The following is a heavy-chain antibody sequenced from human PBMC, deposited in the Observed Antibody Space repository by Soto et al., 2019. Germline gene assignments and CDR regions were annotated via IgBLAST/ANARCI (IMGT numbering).Heavy chain of an antibody. CDR2: IPFDSSEI. CDR1: GFTFSNNA. D-gene: IGHD3-3*01. V-gene: IGHV3-30*02. Sequence: GGSLRLSCVGSGFTFSNNAMHWVRQAPGKGLEWVAFIPFDSSEIHYADSVKGRFTISRDNPRNTLFLHVNSPRVDDTAVYYCAIARVADSSLDPWGQGTLVTVSS. CDR3: AIARVADSSLDP. J-gene: IGHJ5*02.